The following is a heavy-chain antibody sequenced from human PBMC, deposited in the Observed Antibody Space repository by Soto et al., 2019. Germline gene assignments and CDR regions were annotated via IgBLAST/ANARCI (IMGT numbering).Heavy chain of an antibody. V-gene: IGHV4-30-4*01. Sequence: TLSLTCTVSGCSISSGDYYWSWIRQPPGRGVEWVGYIYYSGRTYYNPSLKNRVTISVDTSKNQFSLQLGSVTGADTAVYYCAGEALGVDTSGYYQGRGATGRDAFDIWGQGTMVTVS. CDR3: AGEALGVDTSGYYQGRGATGRDAFDI. J-gene: IGHJ3*02. D-gene: IGHD3-22*01. CDR1: GCSISSGDYY. CDR2: IYYSGRT.